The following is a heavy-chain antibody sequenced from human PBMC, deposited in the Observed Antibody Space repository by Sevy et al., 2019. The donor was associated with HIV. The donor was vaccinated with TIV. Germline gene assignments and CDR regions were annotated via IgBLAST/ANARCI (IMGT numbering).Heavy chain of an antibody. CDR1: GFTFSSYW. Sequence: GGSLRLSCAASGFTFSSYWMNWIRQAPGKGLEWVANIKQDGREKYYVDSVKGRFTISRDKAKNSLYLEMNTLRAEDTAVYYCATRGGETWGQGTLVTVSS. CDR2: IKQDGREK. D-gene: IGHD3-16*01. J-gene: IGHJ5*02. V-gene: IGHV3-7*01. CDR3: ATRGGET.